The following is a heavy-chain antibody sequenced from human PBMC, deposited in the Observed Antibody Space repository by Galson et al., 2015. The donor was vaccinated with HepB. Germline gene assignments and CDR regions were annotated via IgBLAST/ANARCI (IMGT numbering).Heavy chain of an antibody. CDR1: GFTFSSYA. CDR2: ISGSGGST. J-gene: IGHJ2*01. D-gene: IGHD4/OR15-4a*01. V-gene: IGHV3-23*01. Sequence: SLRLSCAASGFTFSSYAMTWVRQAPGKGLEWVSAISGSGGSTYYADSAKGRFTISRDNSKNTLYLQMNSLRAEDTAVYYCARGAEYTHGAYWYFDLWGRGTLVTVSS. CDR3: ARGAEYTHGAYWYFDL.